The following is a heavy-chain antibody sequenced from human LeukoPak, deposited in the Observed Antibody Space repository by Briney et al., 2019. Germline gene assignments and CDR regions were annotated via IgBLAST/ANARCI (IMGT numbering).Heavy chain of an antibody. CDR3: ARKGRITGTTRNGDAFDI. D-gene: IGHD1-7*01. Sequence: GALRLSCAASGFTFSSYAMHWVRQAPGKGLEWVAVISYDGSNKYYADSVKGRFTISRDNSKNTLYLQMNSLRAEDTAVYYCARKGRITGTTRNGDAFDIWGQGTMVTVSS. V-gene: IGHV3-30-3*01. CDR1: GFTFSSYA. J-gene: IGHJ3*02. CDR2: ISYDGSNK.